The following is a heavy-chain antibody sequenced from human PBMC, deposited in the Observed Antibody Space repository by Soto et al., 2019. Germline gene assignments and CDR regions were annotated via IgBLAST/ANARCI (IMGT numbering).Heavy chain of an antibody. V-gene: IGHV4-59*01. CDR2: MYYTGKT. CDR1: GDSISSYY. D-gene: IGHD1-26*01. J-gene: IGHJ4*02. CDR3: AKTRVGPTFSGFDY. Sequence: KPSETLSLTCSVSGDSISSYYWNWIRQPPGKGLEWIGYMYYTGKTNYNPSLKSRVTISVDTSKNQFSLKVNSVTVADTAIYYCAKTRVGPTFSGFDYWGQGALVTVSS.